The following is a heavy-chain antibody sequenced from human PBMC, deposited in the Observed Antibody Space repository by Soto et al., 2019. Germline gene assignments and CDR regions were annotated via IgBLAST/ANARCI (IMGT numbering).Heavy chain of an antibody. CDR1: GFTFSSYA. Sequence: GVSLRLSCAASGFTFSSYAMSWVRQAPGKGLEWVSAISGSGGSTYYADSVKGRFTISRDNSKNTLYLQMKSLTAEDTAVYYCEKKGKQWLPDYWGQGTLFTVSS. CDR3: EKKGKQWLPDY. V-gene: IGHV3-23*01. CDR2: ISGSGGST. D-gene: IGHD6-19*01. J-gene: IGHJ4*02.